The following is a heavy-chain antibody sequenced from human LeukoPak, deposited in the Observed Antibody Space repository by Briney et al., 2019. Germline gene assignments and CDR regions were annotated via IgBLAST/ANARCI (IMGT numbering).Heavy chain of an antibody. D-gene: IGHD3-3*01. V-gene: IGHV1-2*02. Sequence: ASVKVSCKASGYTFTSYDINWVRQATGQGLEWMGWINPNSGGTNYAQKFQGRVTMTRDTSISTAYMELSRLRSDDTAVYYCARGPRITIFGVARHNNWFDPWGQGTLVTVSS. CDR1: GYTFTSYD. CDR2: INPNSGGT. J-gene: IGHJ5*02. CDR3: ARGPRITIFGVARHNNWFDP.